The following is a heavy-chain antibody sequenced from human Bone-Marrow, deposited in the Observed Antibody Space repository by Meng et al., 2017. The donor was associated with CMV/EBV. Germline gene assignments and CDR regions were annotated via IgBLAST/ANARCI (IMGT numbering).Heavy chain of an antibody. V-gene: IGHV3-72*01. CDR2: IKEKYNGYAT. D-gene: IGHD3-16*01. J-gene: IGHJ4*02. Sequence: GGSLRLSCVGSGLRVSDNHMDWVRQAPGKGREWVGRIKEKYNGYATEYAASVKGRFTISGDESKNSLYLQMDSLKTEDTAMDYWFKSVRGGEADSWGQGTLVTVSS. CDR3: FKSVRGGEADS. CDR1: GLRVSDNH.